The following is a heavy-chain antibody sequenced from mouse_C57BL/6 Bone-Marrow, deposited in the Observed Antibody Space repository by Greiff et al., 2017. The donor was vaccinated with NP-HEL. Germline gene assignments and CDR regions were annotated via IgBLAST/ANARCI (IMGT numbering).Heavy chain of an antibody. V-gene: IGHV1-61*01. CDR2: IYPSDSET. Sequence: QVQLQQPGAELVRPGSSVKLSCKASGYTFTSYWMDWVKQRPGQGLEWIGNIYPSDSETHYNQKFKDKATLTVDKSSSTAYMQLSSLTSEDSAVYYCARGGPTVVSQGWFAYWGQGTLVTVSA. J-gene: IGHJ3*01. CDR3: ARGGPTVVSQGWFAY. CDR1: GYTFTSYW. D-gene: IGHD1-1*01.